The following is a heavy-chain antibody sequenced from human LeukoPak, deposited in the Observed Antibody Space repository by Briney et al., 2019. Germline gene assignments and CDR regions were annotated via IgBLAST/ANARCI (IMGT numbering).Heavy chain of an antibody. V-gene: IGHV1-8*01. CDR3: ARGYCSSTSSYSSWFDP. Sequence: ASVKVSCKASGYTFTSYDINWVRQATGQGLEWMGWMNPNSGNTGYAQKFQGRVTMTRNTSISTAYMELSSLRSEDTAVYYCARGYCSSTSSYSSWFDPWGQGTLVTLSS. CDR1: GYTFTSYD. CDR2: MNPNSGNT. J-gene: IGHJ5*02. D-gene: IGHD2-2*01.